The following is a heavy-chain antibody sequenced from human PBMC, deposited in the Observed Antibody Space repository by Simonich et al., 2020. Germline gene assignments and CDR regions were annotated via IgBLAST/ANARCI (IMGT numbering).Heavy chain of an antibody. CDR3: ARTYSGSYYYFDY. V-gene: IGHV1-8*03. CDR2: MKPNSGNT. Sequence: QVQLVQSGAEVKKPGASVKVSCKASGYTFTSYDINWVRQATGQGSEWMEWMKPNSGNTGYAQKVQGRVTITRNTSISTAYMELSSLRSEDTAVYYCARTYSGSYYYFDYWGQGTLVTVSS. J-gene: IGHJ4*02. D-gene: IGHD1-26*01. CDR1: GYTFTSYD.